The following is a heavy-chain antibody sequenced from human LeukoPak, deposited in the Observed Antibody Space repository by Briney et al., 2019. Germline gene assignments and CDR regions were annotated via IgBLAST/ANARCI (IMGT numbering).Heavy chain of an antibody. D-gene: IGHD6-13*01. CDR3: ARDGPRSSSSWYGFDY. V-gene: IGHV1-8*01. Sequence: ASVKVSCKASGYTSTNFDINWVRQAPGQGLEWMGWMNLNSGKTGYRQEFQGRVTMTTNTSISTAYMELRSLRSDDTAVYYCARDGPRSSSSWYGFDYWGQGTLVTVSS. CDR2: MNLNSGKT. J-gene: IGHJ4*02. CDR1: GYTSTNFD.